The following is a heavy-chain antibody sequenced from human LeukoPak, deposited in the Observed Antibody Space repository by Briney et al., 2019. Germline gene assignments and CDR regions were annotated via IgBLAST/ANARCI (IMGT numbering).Heavy chain of an antibody. D-gene: IGHD1-26*01. V-gene: IGHV4-34*01. CDR2: INHSGST. CDR1: GGSFSGYY. J-gene: IGHJ3*02. CDR3: ARDLWELRVLHAFDI. Sequence: SETLSLTCAVYGGSFSGYYWSWIRQPPGKGLEWIGEINHSGSTNYNPSLKSRVTISVDTSKNQFSLKLSSVTAADTAVYYCARDLWELRVLHAFDIWGQGTMVTVSS.